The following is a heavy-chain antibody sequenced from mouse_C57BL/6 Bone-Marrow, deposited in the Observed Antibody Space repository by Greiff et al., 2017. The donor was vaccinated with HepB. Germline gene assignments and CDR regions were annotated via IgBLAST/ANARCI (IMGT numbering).Heavy chain of an antibody. V-gene: IGHV1-50*01. CDR3: ASIYYGNFTYYAMDY. D-gene: IGHD2-1*01. Sequence: QVQLQQPGAELVKPGASVKLSCKASGYTFTSYWMQWVKQRPGQGLEWIGEIDPSDSYTNYNQKFKGKATLSVDTSSSTAYMQLSSLTSEDSAVYYCASIYYGNFTYYAMDYWGQGTSVTVSS. J-gene: IGHJ4*01. CDR2: IDPSDSYT. CDR1: GYTFTSYW.